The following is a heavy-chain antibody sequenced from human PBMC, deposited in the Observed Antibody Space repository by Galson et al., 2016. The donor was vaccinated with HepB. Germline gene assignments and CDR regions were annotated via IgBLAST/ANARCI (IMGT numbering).Heavy chain of an antibody. D-gene: IGHD1-26*01. CDR1: GFTFESYG. J-gene: IGHJ4*01. CDR3: GRDGTGATSDWGIVDY. CDR2: IKEDGSQK. Sequence: SLRLSCAATGFTFESYGMNWVRQAPGKGLEWVADIKEDGSQKYYSDSVKGRFTISRDNSKNSLFLHMNSLVAEDTAVYYCGRDGTGATSDWGIVDYWGQGTLVTVSS. V-gene: IGHV3-7*01.